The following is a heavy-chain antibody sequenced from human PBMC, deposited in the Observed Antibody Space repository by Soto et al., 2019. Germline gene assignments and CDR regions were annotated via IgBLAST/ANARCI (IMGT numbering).Heavy chain of an antibody. CDR1: GGTFSSYT. CDR3: APIAFGDYDSSY. CDR2: IVPILGIA. V-gene: IGHV1-69*02. J-gene: IGHJ4*02. Sequence: QVQLVQSGAEVKKPGSSVKVSCKASGGTFSSYTISWVRQAPGQGLEWMGRIVPILGIANYAQKFQGRVTITADKSTSTAYMELSSLRSEGTAVYYCAPIAFGDYDSSYWGQGTLVTVS. D-gene: IGHD3-22*01.